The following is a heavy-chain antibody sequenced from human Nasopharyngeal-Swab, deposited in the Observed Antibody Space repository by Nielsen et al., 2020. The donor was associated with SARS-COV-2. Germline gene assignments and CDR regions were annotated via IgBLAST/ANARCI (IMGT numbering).Heavy chain of an antibody. Sequence: GESLKISCAASGFTFSSYAMSWVRQAPGKGLEWVSAISGSGGSTYYADSVEGRFTISRDNSKNTLYLQMNSLRAEDTAVYYCAKDREATYYYGSGSFDYWGQGTLVTVSS. D-gene: IGHD3-10*01. CDR3: AKDREATYYYGSGSFDY. J-gene: IGHJ4*02. CDR2: ISGSGGST. V-gene: IGHV3-23*01. CDR1: GFTFSSYA.